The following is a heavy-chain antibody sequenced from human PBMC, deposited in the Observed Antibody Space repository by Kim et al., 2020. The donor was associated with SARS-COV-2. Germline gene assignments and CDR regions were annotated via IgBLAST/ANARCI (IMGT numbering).Heavy chain of an antibody. Sequence: GGSLRLSCAASGFTFSSYTMNWVRQAPGKGLEWVSSISSSSSYIYYADSVKGRFTISRDNAKNSLYLQMNSLRAEDTAVYYCARDLPTVTRGGDYWGQGTLVTVSS. CDR3: ARDLPTVTRGGDY. D-gene: IGHD4-17*01. CDR2: ISSSSSYI. J-gene: IGHJ4*02. CDR1: GFTFSSYT. V-gene: IGHV3-21*01.